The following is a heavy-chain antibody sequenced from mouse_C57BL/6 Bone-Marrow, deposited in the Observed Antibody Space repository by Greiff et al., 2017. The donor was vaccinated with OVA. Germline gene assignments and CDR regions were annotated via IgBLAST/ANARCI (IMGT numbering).Heavy chain of an antibody. D-gene: IGHD2-3*01. V-gene: IGHV1-5*01. CDR3: TRRERWLGGNYYAMDY. J-gene: IGHJ4*01. CDR1: GYTFNSYW. CDR2: IYPGNSDT. Sequence: VQLQQSGTVLARPGASVKMSCKTSGYTFNSYWMHWVKQRPGQGLEWIGAIYPGNSDTSYNQKCKGKAKLTAITSASTAYRELSSLTNEDSAVYYCTRRERWLGGNYYAMDYWGQGTSVTVSS.